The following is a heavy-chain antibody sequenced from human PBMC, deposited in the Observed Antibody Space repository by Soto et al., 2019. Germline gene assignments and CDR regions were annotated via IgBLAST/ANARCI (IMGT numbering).Heavy chain of an antibody. V-gene: IGHV1-58*01. CDR2: IVVGSDNT. D-gene: IGHD5-12*01. CDR3: AASPSSWQNDYYGAMDV. CDR1: GFTFTNSA. Sequence: GASVKVSCKTSGFTFTNSAVEWVRQARGQRLEWIGWIVVGSDNTNYAQKFQDRVTITRDLSTHTIYMDFRSLKSEDTAVYYCAASPSSWQNDYYGAMDVWGQGTTVTVSS. J-gene: IGHJ6*02.